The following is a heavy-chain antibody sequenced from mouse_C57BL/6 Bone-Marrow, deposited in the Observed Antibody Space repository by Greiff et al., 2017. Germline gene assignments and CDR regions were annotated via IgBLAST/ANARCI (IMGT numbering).Heavy chain of an antibody. J-gene: IGHJ4*01. Sequence: VKLMESGPGLVQPSQSLSITCPVSGFSLTSYGVHWVRQSPGKGLEWLGVIWSGGSTDYNAAFISRLSISKDNSKSQVFFKMNSLQADDTAIYYCAYYGSSDVYAMDYWGQGTSVTVSS. CDR2: IWSGGST. V-gene: IGHV2-2*01. D-gene: IGHD1-1*01. CDR3: AYYGSSDVYAMDY. CDR1: GFSLTSYG.